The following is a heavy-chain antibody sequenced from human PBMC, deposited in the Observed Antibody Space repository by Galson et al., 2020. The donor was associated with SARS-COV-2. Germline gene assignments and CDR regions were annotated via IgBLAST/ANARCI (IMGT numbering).Heavy chain of an antibody. J-gene: IGHJ6*02. D-gene: IGHD3-9*01. CDR2: INAGNGNT. V-gene: IGHV1-3*01. CDR3: AGYDILTGPAGFQYYGMDV. Sequence: ASVKVSCKASGYTFTSYAMHWVRQAPGQRLEWMGWINAGNGNTKYSQKFQGRVTITRDTSASTAYMELSSLRSEDTAVYYCAGYDILTGPAGFQYYGMDVWGQGTTVTVSS. CDR1: GYTFTSYA.